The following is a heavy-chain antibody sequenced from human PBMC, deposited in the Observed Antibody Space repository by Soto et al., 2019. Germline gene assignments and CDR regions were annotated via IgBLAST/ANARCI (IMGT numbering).Heavy chain of an antibody. J-gene: IGHJ4*02. D-gene: IGHD6-6*01. Sequence: EEQLVESGGGLVQPGGSLRLSCAASGFTLGASRMNWVRQVPGRGLEWVAYISADGRETNHVDSVKGRFTISRDNAKNSVYLQMNSLRAEDTAVYYCARKPRLLELWGQGTLVTVSS. CDR2: ISADGRET. CDR1: GFTLGASR. CDR3: ARKPRLLEL. V-gene: IGHV3-7*01.